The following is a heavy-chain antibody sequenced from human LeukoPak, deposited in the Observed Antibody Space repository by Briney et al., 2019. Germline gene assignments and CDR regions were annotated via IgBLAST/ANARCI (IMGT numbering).Heavy chain of an antibody. J-gene: IGHJ5*02. Sequence: SETLSLTCTVSGGSISSSSYYWSWIRQPPGKGLEWIGYIYYSGSTNYNPSLKSRVTISVDTSKNQFSLKLSSVTAADTAVYYCARGMGYGDLGFDPWGQGTLVTVSS. CDR1: GGSISSSSYY. D-gene: IGHD4-17*01. CDR3: ARGMGYGDLGFDP. CDR2: IYYSGST. V-gene: IGHV4-61*01.